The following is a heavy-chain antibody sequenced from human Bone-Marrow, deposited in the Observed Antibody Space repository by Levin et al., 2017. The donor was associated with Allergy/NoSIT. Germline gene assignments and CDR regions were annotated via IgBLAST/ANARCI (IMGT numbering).Heavy chain of an antibody. Sequence: SETLSLTCTVSGGSVNSAHYYWTWIRQPPGKGLEWIGHIYYSGSSSANPSLKSRVTISLATSTNQSSLHLSSVTAADTAVYYCARDTSGSLRDGFDIWGQGTMVAVSS. J-gene: IGHJ3*02. CDR2: IYYSGSS. CDR3: ARDTSGSLRDGFDI. D-gene: IGHD2-15*01. CDR1: GGSVNSAHYY. V-gene: IGHV4-61*01.